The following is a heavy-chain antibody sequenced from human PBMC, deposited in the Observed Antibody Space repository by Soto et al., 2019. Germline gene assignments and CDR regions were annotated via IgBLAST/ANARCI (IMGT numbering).Heavy chain of an antibody. J-gene: IGHJ4*02. V-gene: IGHV3-30*15. CDR2: ISYDGINE. CDR3: ARDRLRLGELSLIGYFDY. D-gene: IGHD3-16*02. Sequence: QVQLVESGGSVVQPGRSLRLSCEASGFTFTSYAMHWVRQAPGKGLEWVAVISYDGINEYYADSVKGRFTISRDNSKNTLFLQMSRLRGEDTAVYYCARDRLRLGELSLIGYFDYWGQGTLVTVSS. CDR1: GFTFTSYA.